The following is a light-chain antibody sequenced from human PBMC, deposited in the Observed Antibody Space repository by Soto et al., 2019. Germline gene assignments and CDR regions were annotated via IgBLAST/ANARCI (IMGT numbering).Light chain of an antibody. CDR1: SSDFGGYNY. J-gene: IGLJ1*01. V-gene: IGLV2-11*01. CDR2: DVS. CDR3: CSYAHSSIYV. Sequence: QSALTQPRSVSGSPGQSVTISCTGTSSDFGGYNYVSWYQHHPGKAPKLMIYDVSERPSGVPDRFSGSKSGNTASLTISGLQAEDEAGYYCCSYAHSSIYVFGTGTKLTVL.